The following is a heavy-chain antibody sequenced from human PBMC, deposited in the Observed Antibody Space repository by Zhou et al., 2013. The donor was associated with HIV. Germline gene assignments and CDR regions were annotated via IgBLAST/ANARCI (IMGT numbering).Heavy chain of an antibody. CDR2: IIPIFGTA. CDR1: GGTFSSYA. J-gene: IGHJ6*03. Sequence: QVQLVQSGAEVKKPGSSVKVSCKASGGTFSSYAISWVRQAPGQGLEWMGGIIPIFGTANYAQKFQGRVTITTDESTSTAYMELSSLRSEDTAVYYCARDGGYCSSTSCVYYYYYMDVWGKGTTVTVSS. D-gene: IGHD2-2*01. V-gene: IGHV1-69*05. CDR3: ARDGGYCSSTSCVYYYYYMDV.